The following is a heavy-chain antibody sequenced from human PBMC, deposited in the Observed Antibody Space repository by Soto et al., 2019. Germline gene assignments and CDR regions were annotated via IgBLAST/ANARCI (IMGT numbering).Heavy chain of an antibody. CDR3: ARRWGTTFDY. Sequence: QVQLQESGPGLVKPSETLSLTCTVSGGSISSYYWSWIRQPPGKGLEWIGYIYYSGSTNYNSSLTSRVTISVDTSKNQFSLKLSSVTAADTAVYYCARRWGTTFDYWGQGTLVTVSS. V-gene: IGHV4-59*08. J-gene: IGHJ4*02. D-gene: IGHD3-16*01. CDR2: IYYSGST. CDR1: GGSISSYY.